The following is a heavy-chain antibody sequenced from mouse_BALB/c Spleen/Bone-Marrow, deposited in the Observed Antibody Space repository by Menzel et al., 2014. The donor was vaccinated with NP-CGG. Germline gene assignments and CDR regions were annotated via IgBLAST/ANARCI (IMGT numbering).Heavy chain of an antibody. V-gene: IGHV14-3*02. Sequence: VQLQQSGAELVKPGASVKLSCTASGFNIKDAYMHWVKQRPEQGLEWIGRIDPANGNTKYDPKFQGKATITADTSSNTAYLQLSSLTSEDTAVYYCARILTLRYWYFDVWGAGTTVTVSS. CDR3: ARILTLRYWYFDV. D-gene: IGHD1-1*01. CDR1: GFNIKDAY. CDR2: IDPANGNT. J-gene: IGHJ1*01.